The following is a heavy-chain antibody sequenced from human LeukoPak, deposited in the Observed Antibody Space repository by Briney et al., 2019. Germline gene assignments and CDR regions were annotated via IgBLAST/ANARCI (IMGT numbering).Heavy chain of an antibody. J-gene: IGHJ4*02. CDR1: GFSFSTYW. V-gene: IGHV3-23*01. CDR3: ATILWFGESYYFDY. Sequence: GGSLRLSCAASGFSFSTYWMSWVRQAPGKGLEWVSAISGSGGSTYYADSVKGRFTISRDNSKNTLYLQMNSLRAEDTAVYYCATILWFGESYYFDYWGQGTLVTVSS. D-gene: IGHD3-10*01. CDR2: ISGSGGST.